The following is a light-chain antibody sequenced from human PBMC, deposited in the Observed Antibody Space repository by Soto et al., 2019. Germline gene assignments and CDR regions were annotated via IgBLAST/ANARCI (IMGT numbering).Light chain of an antibody. J-gene: IGKJ3*01. CDR1: QGISSY. CDR3: QQLNSYPL. V-gene: IGKV1-9*01. Sequence: DIQLTQSPSFLSASVGDRVTITCRASQGISSYLAWYQQEPGKAPKLLIYAASTLQSGVPSRFSGSGSGTEFTLTISSLQPVDFATYYCQQLNSYPLFGPGTKVDIK. CDR2: AAS.